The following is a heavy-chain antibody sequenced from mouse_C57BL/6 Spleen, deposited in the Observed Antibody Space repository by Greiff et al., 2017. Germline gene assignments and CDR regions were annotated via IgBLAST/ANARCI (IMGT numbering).Heavy chain of an antibody. Sequence: VQLQQSGPELVKPGASVKISCKASGYAFSSSWMNWVKQRPGKGLEWIGRIYPGDGDTNYNGKFKGKATLTVDKSSSTAYMQLSSLTSEDSAVYYCARSDYNDYGFGYGGQGTTLTAYS. CDR3: ARSDYNDYGFGY. CDR1: GYAFSSSW. J-gene: IGHJ2*01. V-gene: IGHV1-82*01. D-gene: IGHD2-4*01. CDR2: IYPGDGDT.